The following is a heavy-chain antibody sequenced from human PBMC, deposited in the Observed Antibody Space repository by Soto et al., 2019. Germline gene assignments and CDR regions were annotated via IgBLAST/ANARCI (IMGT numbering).Heavy chain of an antibody. Sequence: PGGSLRLSCAASGFTFSNAWMSWVRQAPGKWLEWVGRIKSKTDGGTTDYAAPVKGRFTMSRDDSTNTLFLQMISLKTEDTAVYYCTTATYDFWTGTYYFDYWGLGALVTVSS. CDR1: GFTFSNAW. J-gene: IGHJ4*01. CDR3: TTATYDFWTGTYYFDY. D-gene: IGHD3-3*01. V-gene: IGHV3-15*05. CDR2: IKSKTDGGTT.